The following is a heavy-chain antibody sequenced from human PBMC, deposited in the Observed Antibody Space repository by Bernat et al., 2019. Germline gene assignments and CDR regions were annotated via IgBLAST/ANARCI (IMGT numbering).Heavy chain of an antibody. J-gene: IGHJ4*02. Sequence: EVQLLESGGGLVQPGGSLRLSCAASGFTFSSYAMSWVRQAPGKGLEWVSAISGSGGSTYYADSVKGRFTISRDNSKNTLYLQMNSLRAEDTAVYYCATASYTYSSSWAYPPHFDYWGQGTLVTVSS. CDR3: ATASYTYSSSWAYPPHFDY. D-gene: IGHD6-13*01. CDR1: GFTFSSYA. V-gene: IGHV3-23*01. CDR2: ISGSGGST.